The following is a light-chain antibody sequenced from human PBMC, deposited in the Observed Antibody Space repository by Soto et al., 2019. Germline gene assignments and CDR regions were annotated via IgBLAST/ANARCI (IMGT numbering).Light chain of an antibody. CDR1: QSVLYSSNNKNY. J-gene: IGKJ3*01. Sequence: DIVMTQSPDSLAVSLGERATINCKSSQSVLYSSNNKNYLAWYQQKPGQPPKLLIYWASTRESGVPDRFSGSGSGTDFTLTISSLQAEDVAVYYCQQYYSTPQGALTFGPGTKVDIK. V-gene: IGKV4-1*01. CDR3: QQYYSTPQGALT. CDR2: WAS.